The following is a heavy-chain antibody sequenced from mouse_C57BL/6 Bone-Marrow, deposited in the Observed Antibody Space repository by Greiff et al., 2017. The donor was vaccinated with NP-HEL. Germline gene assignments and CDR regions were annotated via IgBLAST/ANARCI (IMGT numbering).Heavy chain of an antibody. Sequence: QVQLQQPGAELVKPGASVKLSCKASGYTFTSYGMHWVKQRPGRGLEWIGWIDPSSGGTKYNEKFKSRATLTVDNPSSTAYLQLSSLTSEDTAVYYCVRGYDWSFDVWGTGTTVTVSS. D-gene: IGHD1-1*02. J-gene: IGHJ1*03. CDR2: IDPSSGGT. V-gene: IGHV1-62-3*01. CDR1: GYTFTSYG. CDR3: VRGYDWSFDV.